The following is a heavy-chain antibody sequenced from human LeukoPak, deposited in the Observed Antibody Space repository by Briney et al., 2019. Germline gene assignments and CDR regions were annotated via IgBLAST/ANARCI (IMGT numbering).Heavy chain of an antibody. CDR2: IYYSGST. CDR1: GGSISSYY. V-gene: IGHV4-59*01. J-gene: IGHJ4*02. D-gene: IGHD6-13*01. Sequence: SETLSLTCTVSGGSISSYYWSWIRQPPGKGLEWIGYIYYSGSTNYNPSLKSRVTISVDTSKNQFSLKLSSVTAADTAVYYCARGVGGSWYQDWGQGTLVTVSS. CDR3: ARGVGGSWYQD.